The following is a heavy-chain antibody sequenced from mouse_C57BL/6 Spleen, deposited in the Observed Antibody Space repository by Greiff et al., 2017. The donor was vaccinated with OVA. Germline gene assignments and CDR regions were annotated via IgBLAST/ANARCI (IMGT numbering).Heavy chain of an antibody. CDR3: ASLYGSSSWFAY. CDR1: GFTFSSYG. J-gene: IGHJ3*01. Sequence: EVQVVESGGDLVKPGGSLKLSCAASGFTFSSYGMSWVRQTPDKRLEWVATISSGGSYTYYPDSVKGRFTISRDNAKNTLYLQMSSLKSEDTAMYYCASLYGSSSWFAYWGQGTLVTVSA. D-gene: IGHD1-1*01. V-gene: IGHV5-6*01. CDR2: ISSGGSYT.